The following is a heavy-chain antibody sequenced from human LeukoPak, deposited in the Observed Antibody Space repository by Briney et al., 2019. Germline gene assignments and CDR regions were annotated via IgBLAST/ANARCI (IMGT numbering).Heavy chain of an antibody. J-gene: IGHJ4*02. CDR2: IKRDGYEK. Sequence: GGSLRLSCAVSGITLSNYGMSWVRQAPGKGLEWVADIKRDGYEKHYVDSVKGRFTISRDDAKNSLYLQMNSLRAEDTAVYYCALNMIGGQIFDFWGQGTLVTVSS. D-gene: IGHD3-16*01. CDR3: ALNMIGGQIFDF. CDR1: GITLSNYG. V-gene: IGHV3-7*01.